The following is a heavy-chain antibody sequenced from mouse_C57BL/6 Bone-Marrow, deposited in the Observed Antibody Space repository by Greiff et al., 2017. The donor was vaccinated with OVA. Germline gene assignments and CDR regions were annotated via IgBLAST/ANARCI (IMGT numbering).Heavy chain of an antibody. CDR2: IWSGGST. Sequence: LQESGPGLVQPSQSLSITCTVSGFSLTSYGVHWVRQSPGKGLEWLGVIWSGGSTDYNAAFISRLSISKDNSKSQVFFKMNSLQADDTAIYYCARVLIYYDYDGFAYWGQGTLVTVSA. CDR3: ARVLIYYDYDGFAY. V-gene: IGHV2-2*01. CDR1: GFSLTSYG. D-gene: IGHD2-4*01. J-gene: IGHJ3*01.